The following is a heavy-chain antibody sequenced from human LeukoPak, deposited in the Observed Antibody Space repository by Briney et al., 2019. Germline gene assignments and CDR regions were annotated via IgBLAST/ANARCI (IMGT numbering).Heavy chain of an antibody. CDR2: INHSGST. CDR3: ARLACSSTSCYNRVLYYYYMDV. D-gene: IGHD2-2*02. CDR1: GGSFSGYY. Sequence: SETLSLTCAVYGGSFSGYYWSWIRQPPGKGLEWNGEINHSGSTNYNPSLKSRVTISVDTSKNQFSLKLSSVTAADTAVYYCARLACSSTSCYNRVLYYYYMDVWGKGTTVTVSS. V-gene: IGHV4-34*01. J-gene: IGHJ6*03.